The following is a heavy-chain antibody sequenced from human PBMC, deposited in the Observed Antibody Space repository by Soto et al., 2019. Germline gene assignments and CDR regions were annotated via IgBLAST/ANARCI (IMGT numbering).Heavy chain of an antibody. D-gene: IGHD2-15*01. Sequence: QVQLVQSGAEVKKPGSSVKVSCKASGGTFSSYAISWVRQAPGQGLEWMGGIIPIFGTANYAQKFQGRVTITADESTSTAYMELGSLRSEDTAVYYCARDRSVVVAATHYYYYGMDVWGQGTTVTVSS. CDR3: ARDRSVVVAATHYYYYGMDV. CDR2: IIPIFGTA. V-gene: IGHV1-69*01. CDR1: GGTFSSYA. J-gene: IGHJ6*02.